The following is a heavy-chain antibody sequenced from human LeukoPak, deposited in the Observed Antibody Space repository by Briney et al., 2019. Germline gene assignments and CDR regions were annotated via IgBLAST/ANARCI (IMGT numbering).Heavy chain of an antibody. CDR1: GGSLSSYY. D-gene: IGHD3-22*01. J-gene: IGHJ4*02. V-gene: IGHV4-59*08. CDR2: IYYSGST. Sequence: PSETLSLTCTVSGGSLSSYYWSWIRQPPGKGLEWIGYIYYSGSTNYNPSLKSRVTISVDTSKNQFSLKLSSVTAADTAVYYCARQPTYDSSGYYPREVDYWGQGTLVTVSS. CDR3: ARQPTYDSSGYYPREVDY.